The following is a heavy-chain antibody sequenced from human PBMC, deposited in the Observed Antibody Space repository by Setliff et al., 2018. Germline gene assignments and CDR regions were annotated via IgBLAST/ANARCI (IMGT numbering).Heavy chain of an antibody. CDR1: GGSISSSSYY. V-gene: IGHV4-39*07. Sequence: SETLSLTCTVSGGSISSSSYYWGWIRQPPGKGLEWIGSIYYSGSTYYNPSLKSRVTISVDTSKNQFSLKLSSVTAADTAVYYCARVPRFTDTRNAFDIGGQGTMVTVSS. CDR3: ARVPRFTDTRNAFDI. J-gene: IGHJ3*02. CDR2: IYYSGST. D-gene: IGHD5-18*01.